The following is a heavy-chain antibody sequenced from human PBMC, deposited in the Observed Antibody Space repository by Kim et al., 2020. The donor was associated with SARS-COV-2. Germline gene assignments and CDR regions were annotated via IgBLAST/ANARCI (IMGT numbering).Heavy chain of an antibody. Sequence: GGSLRLSCAASGFTFSSYWMHWVRQAPGKGLVWVSRINRDGSGTSYADSVKGRFTISRDNAQSTLYLQMNSLRAEDTAVYYCARDLDPNSNYYFYGMAV. CDR2: INRDGSGT. CDR3: ARDLDPNSNYYFYGMAV. V-gene: IGHV3-74*01. CDR1: GFTFSSYW. J-gene: IGHJ6*01. D-gene: IGHD3-3*01.